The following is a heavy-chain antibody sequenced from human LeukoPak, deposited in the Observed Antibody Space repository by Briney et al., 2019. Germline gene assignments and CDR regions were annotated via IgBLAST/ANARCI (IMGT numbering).Heavy chain of an antibody. CDR2: IYPSDSDT. CDR1: GTSFTNYR. CDR3: ARRTTVTGYYFDY. V-gene: IGHV5-51*01. J-gene: IGHJ4*02. Sequence: GESLKFSWKGSGTSFTNYRIGWVRPIPGKGLEWMGIIYPSDSDTRYSPSFQGQVTISADKSISTAYLQWSSLKASDTAVYYCARRTTVTGYYFDYWGQGTLVTVSS. D-gene: IGHD4-17*01.